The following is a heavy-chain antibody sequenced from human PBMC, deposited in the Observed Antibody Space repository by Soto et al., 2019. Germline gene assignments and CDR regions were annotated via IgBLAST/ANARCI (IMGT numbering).Heavy chain of an antibody. CDR1: GDSVSSYSAT. CDR3: EIASAVLFDY. J-gene: IGHJ4*02. CDR2: TYYRSKWYN. Sequence: QVPLQQSGPGLVKPSQTLSLTCAISGDSVSSYSATWNWIRHPPSRGLAWLGRTYYRSKWYNDYPVFGESRITLTPDTSKSQFSRHLNSVTPEATAVYYGEIASAVLFDYWGQGTLVTVSS. D-gene: IGHD3-10*01. V-gene: IGHV6-1*01.